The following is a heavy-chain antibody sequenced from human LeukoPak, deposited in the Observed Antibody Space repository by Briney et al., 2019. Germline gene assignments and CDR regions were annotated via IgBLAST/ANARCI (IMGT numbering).Heavy chain of an antibody. J-gene: IGHJ4*02. D-gene: IGHD3-22*01. CDR1: GGSISSYY. CDR2: IYTSGST. Sequence: SETLSLTCTVSGGSISSYYWSWIRQPAGKGLEWIGRIYTSGSTNYNPSLKSRVTMSVDTPKNQFSLKLSSVTAADTAVYYCARDLLTYYYDSSGYFDYWGQGTLVTVSS. V-gene: IGHV4-4*07. CDR3: ARDLLTYYYDSSGYFDY.